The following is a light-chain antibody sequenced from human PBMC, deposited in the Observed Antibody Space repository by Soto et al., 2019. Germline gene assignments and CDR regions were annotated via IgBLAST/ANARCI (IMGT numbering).Light chain of an antibody. CDR2: DAS. Sequence: DIQMTQSPSTLSASVGDRVTITCRASQSISSWLAWYQQKPGKAPRLLIYDASYLERGVPSRFSGSGSGTECTLTISDLQPYDLATYYYQQYNIFWTFGQGTKVEI. J-gene: IGKJ1*01. CDR3: QQYNIFWT. CDR1: QSISSW. V-gene: IGKV1-5*01.